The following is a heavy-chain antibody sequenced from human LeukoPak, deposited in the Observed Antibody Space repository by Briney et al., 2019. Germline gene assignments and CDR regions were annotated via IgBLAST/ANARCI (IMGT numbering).Heavy chain of an antibody. CDR3: ATGEDYCDNGDYYYDFDY. CDR1: GNALSEVS. D-gene: IGHD2-8*01. V-gene: IGHV1-24*01. CDR2: FDPIDIGS. Sequence: ASVRVSCKVSGNALSEVSIHWVRQAPGGGLEWMGGFDPIDIGSMRAQKFQGRLTISDDTSTDTAYLELTSLRSDDTAVYYCATGEDYCDNGDYYYDFDYWGQGTLVTVSS. J-gene: IGHJ4*02.